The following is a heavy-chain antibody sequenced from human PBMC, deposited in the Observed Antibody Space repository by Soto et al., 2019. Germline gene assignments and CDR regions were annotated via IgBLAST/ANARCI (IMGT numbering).Heavy chain of an antibody. J-gene: IGHJ4*02. CDR3: ARERTQDFWSGSGDPSFDY. CDR2: IYSGCST. V-gene: IGHV3-66*01. Sequence: GGSLRLSCAASGFTVSSNYMSWVRQAPGKGLEWVSVIYSGCSTYYADSVKGRFTISRDNSKNTLYLQMNSLRAEDTAVYYCARERTQDFWSGSGDPSFDYWGQGTLVTVSS. D-gene: IGHD3-3*01. CDR1: GFTVSSNY.